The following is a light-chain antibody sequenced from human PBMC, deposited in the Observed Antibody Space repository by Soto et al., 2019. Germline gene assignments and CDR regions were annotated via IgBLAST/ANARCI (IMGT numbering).Light chain of an antibody. CDR3: QQYINWPYT. J-gene: IGKJ2*01. V-gene: IGKV3-15*01. CDR2: GAS. Sequence: EIVMTQSPATLSVSPGERATLSCRASQTVSSNLAWYQRKPGQAPMLLIYGASTRATGVPVRFSGSGSGTEFTLTISSLQSEDFAVYYCQQYINWPYTFGQGTKLEIK. CDR1: QTVSSN.